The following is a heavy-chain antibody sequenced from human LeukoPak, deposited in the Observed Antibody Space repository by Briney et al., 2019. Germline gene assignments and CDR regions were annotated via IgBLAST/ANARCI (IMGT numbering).Heavy chain of an antibody. CDR2: INHSGST. CDR3: ARAVLWFGDYGMDV. Sequence: SETLSLTCTVSGGSISSYYWSWIRQPPGKGLEWIGEINHSGSTNYNPSLKSRVTISVDTSKDQFSLKLSSVTAADTAVYYCARAVLWFGDYGMDVWGQGTTVTVSS. V-gene: IGHV4-34*01. CDR1: GGSISSYY. J-gene: IGHJ6*02. D-gene: IGHD3-10*01.